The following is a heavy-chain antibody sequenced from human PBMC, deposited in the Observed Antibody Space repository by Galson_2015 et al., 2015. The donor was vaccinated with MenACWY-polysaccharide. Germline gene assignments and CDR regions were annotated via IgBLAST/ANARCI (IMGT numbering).Heavy chain of an antibody. J-gene: IGHJ3*02. CDR2: ISDSGGRT. V-gene: IGHV3-23*01. CDR1: GFTFSNYA. Sequence: SLRLSCAASGFTFSNYAMTWVRQAPGKGLEWVSTISDSGGRTQYADSVKGRFTISRDNSKNTLYLQMNNLRAEDTAVYYCASDSDGNRPPDCYDIWGQGTMVTVSS. CDR3: ASDSDGNRPPDCYDI. D-gene: IGHD2/OR15-2a*01.